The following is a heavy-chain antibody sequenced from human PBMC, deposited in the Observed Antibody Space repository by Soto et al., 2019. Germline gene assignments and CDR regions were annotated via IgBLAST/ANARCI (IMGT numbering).Heavy chain of an antibody. CDR3: AREDCGDYTYYFDY. J-gene: IGHJ4*02. CDR1: DGSISSYY. Sequence: PSETLSLTCTVSDGSISSYYWSWIRQPPGKGLEWIGYIYYSGSTNYNPPLKSRVTISVDTSKNQFSMKLSSVTAADTAVYYCAREDCGDYTYYFDYWGQGTLVTVSS. D-gene: IGHD4-17*01. V-gene: IGHV4-59*01. CDR2: IYYSGST.